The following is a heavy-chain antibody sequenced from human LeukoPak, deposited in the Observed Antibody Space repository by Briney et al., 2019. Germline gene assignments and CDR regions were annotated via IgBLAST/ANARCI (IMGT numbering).Heavy chain of an antibody. J-gene: IGHJ4*02. Sequence: GGSLRLSCAAPGFTFSSYAMSWVRQAPGKGLEWVSAISGSGGSTYYADSVKGRFTISRDNSKNTLYLQMNSLRAEDTAVYYCAKEREYQLLYRGYFDYWGQGTLVTVSS. D-gene: IGHD2-2*02. CDR2: ISGSGGST. CDR1: GFTFSSYA. V-gene: IGHV3-23*01. CDR3: AKEREYQLLYRGYFDY.